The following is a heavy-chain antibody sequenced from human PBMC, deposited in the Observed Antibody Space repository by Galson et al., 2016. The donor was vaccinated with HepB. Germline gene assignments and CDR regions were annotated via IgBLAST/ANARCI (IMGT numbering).Heavy chain of an antibody. J-gene: IGHJ4*02. Sequence: SLRLSCAASGFTFSSYSMNWVRQAPGKRLEWVSSISSSSSYIYYADSVKGQFTISRDNAKNSLYLQMNSLRAEDTAVYYCARGDIVGAIFDYWGQGTLVTVSS. CDR2: ISSSSSYI. V-gene: IGHV3-21*01. CDR1: GFTFSSYS. D-gene: IGHD1-26*01. CDR3: ARGDIVGAIFDY.